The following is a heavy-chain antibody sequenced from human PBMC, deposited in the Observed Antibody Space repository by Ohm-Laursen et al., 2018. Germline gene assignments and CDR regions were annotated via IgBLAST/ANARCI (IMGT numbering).Heavy chain of an antibody. J-gene: IGHJ4*02. D-gene: IGHD4-17*01. CDR2: ISSSSSYI. CDR3: ASDDYGDYSWADY. V-gene: IGHV3-21*01. CDR1: GLTFSSDW. Sequence: SLRLSCAASGLTFSSDWMNWVRQAPGKGLEWVSSISSSSSYIYYADSVKGRFTISRDNAKNSLYLQMNSLRAEDTAVYYCASDDYGDYSWADYWGQGTLVTVSS.